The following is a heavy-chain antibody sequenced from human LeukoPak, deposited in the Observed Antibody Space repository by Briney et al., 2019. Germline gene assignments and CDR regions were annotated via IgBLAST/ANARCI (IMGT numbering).Heavy chain of an antibody. J-gene: IGHJ4*02. CDR3: ACREVPYGSSWYGDY. Sequence: PGGSLRLSCAASGFTFSSYWMTWVRQAPGKGLEWVANIKEDGSEKYYVDSVKGRFTISRDNAKNSLYLQMNSLRAEDTAVYYRACREVPYGSSWYGDYWGQGTLVTVSS. D-gene: IGHD6-13*01. V-gene: IGHV3-7*01. CDR1: GFTFSSYW. CDR2: IKEDGSEK.